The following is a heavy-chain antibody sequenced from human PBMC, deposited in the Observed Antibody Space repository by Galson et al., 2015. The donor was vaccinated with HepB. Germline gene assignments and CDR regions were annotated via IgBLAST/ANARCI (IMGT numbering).Heavy chain of an antibody. CDR2: INAGNGNT. CDR3: ARDQTGLTLSWPNWFDP. Sequence: SVKVSCKASGYTFTSYAMHWVRQAPGQRLEWMGWINAGNGNTKYSQKFQGRVTITRDTSASTAYMELSSLRSEDTAVYYCARDQTGLTLSWPNWFDPWGQGTLVTVSS. J-gene: IGHJ5*02. V-gene: IGHV1-3*01. CDR1: GYTFTSYA. D-gene: IGHD3-9*01.